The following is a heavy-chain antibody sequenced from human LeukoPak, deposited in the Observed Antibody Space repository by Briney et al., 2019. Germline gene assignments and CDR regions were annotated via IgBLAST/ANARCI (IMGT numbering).Heavy chain of an antibody. CDR2: IYHNGNT. CDR3: TRGVALSDHGIIDS. J-gene: IGHJ4*02. D-gene: IGHD2-15*01. Sequence: SETLSLTCAVSGYSVSSGFFWGWIRQPPGKGLEWIATIYHNGNTYYNPSLKSRVTISVDTSKNQFSLKVSSVTAADTAVYYCTRGVALSDHGIIDSWGQGTLASVPS. V-gene: IGHV4-38-2*01. CDR1: GYSVSSGFF.